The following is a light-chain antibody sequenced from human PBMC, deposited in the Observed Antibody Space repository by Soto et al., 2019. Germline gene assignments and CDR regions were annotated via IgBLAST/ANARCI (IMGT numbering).Light chain of an antibody. Sequence: DIQMTQSPSSLSASVGDRVTITCRASQSISSYLNWYQQKPGKAPKLLIYAASSLQGGVPSRFSGSGSETDFSLTISSLQPEDFATYYCQQSYSAPWTFGQGTKVDIK. CDR1: QSISSY. V-gene: IGKV1-39*01. CDR3: QQSYSAPWT. CDR2: AAS. J-gene: IGKJ1*01.